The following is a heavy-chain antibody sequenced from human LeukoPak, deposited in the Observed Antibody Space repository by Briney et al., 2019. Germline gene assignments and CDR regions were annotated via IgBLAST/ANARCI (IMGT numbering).Heavy chain of an antibody. D-gene: IGHD2-2*01. V-gene: IGHV3-13*01. Sequence: GGSLRLSCAASGFTFSSYDMPWVRQATGKGLEWVSAIGTAGDTYYPGSVKGRFTISRENAKNPLYLQMNSLRAGDTAVYYCARAPAATWSYYYYGMDVWGQGTTVTVSS. CDR2: IGTAGDT. J-gene: IGHJ6*02. CDR1: GFTFSSYD. CDR3: ARAPAATWSYYYYGMDV.